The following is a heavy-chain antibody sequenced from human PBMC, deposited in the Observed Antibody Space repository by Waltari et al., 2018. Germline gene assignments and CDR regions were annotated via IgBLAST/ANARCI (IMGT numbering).Heavy chain of an antibody. Sequence: QLQLQESGPRLVRPSETLSLTCTVSGGSISSTTYYWAWIRQTPGKGLEWIGYIHYSGNTYYNPSLRSRVTISVDTSKNQFSLNLRSVTAADTAVYYCARRVVTTGGVDYRGQGTLVTVSS. CDR2: IHYSGNT. CDR1: GGSISSTTYY. CDR3: ARRVVTTGGVDY. J-gene: IGHJ4*02. D-gene: IGHD2-21*02. V-gene: IGHV4-39*07.